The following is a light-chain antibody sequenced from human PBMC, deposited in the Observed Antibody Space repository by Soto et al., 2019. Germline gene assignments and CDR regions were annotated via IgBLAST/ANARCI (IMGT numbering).Light chain of an antibody. Sequence: QSALTQPASVSVSPGQSITISCTGTSSDVGGYNYVSWYQQHPGKPPKLMIYDVSNRPSGVSNRFSGSKSGNTASLTISGLQAEDEAEYYCSSYTSSSTLFGGGTKLTVL. CDR2: DVS. J-gene: IGLJ2*01. CDR1: SSDVGGYNY. V-gene: IGLV2-14*01. CDR3: SSYTSSSTL.